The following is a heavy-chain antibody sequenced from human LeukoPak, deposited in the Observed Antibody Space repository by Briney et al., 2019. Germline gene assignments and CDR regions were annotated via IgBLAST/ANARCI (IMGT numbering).Heavy chain of an antibody. CDR1: GASISSDY. J-gene: IGHJ3*02. D-gene: IGHD5-12*01. CDR3: AREHHVEAWVYSGYDSGGDAFDI. V-gene: IGHV4-59*12. Sequence: SETLSLTCTVSGASISSDYWNWIRQPPGKGLEWIGYIYYSGSTNYNPSLKSRVTMSVDTSKNQFSLQLNSVTPEDTAVYYCAREHHVEAWVYSGYDSGGDAFDIWGQGTMVTVSS. CDR2: IYYSGST.